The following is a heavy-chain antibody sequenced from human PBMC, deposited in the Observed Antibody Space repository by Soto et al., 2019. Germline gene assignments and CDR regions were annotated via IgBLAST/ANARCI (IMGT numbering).Heavy chain of an antibody. CDR2: ISYDGSNK. Sequence: EQVLESGGGLAQPGGSLRLSCAASGFTFSNYDMSWVRQAPGKGLEWVAVISYDGSNKYYADSVKGRFTISRDNSKNTLYLQMNSLRAEDTAVYYCARDHYDFWSGSSYGMDVWGQGTTVTVSS. D-gene: IGHD3-3*01. J-gene: IGHJ6*02. CDR1: GFTFSNYD. CDR3: ARDHYDFWSGSSYGMDV. V-gene: IGHV3-30*03.